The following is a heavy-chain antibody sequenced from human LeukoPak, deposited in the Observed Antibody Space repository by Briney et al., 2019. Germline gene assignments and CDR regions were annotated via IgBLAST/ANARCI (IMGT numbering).Heavy chain of an antibody. CDR2: INHSGST. CDR3: ASDYYDSSGYYYY. CDR1: GFTFSSYS. V-gene: IGHV4-34*01. J-gene: IGHJ4*02. D-gene: IGHD3-22*01. Sequence: GSLRLSCAASGFTFSSYSMNWVRQPPGKGLEWIGEINHSGSTNYNPSLKSRVTISVDTSKNQFSLKLSSVTAADTAVYYCASDYYDSSGYYYYWGQGTLVTVSS.